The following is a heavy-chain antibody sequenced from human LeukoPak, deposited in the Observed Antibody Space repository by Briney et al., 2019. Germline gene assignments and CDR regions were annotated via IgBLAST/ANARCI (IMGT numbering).Heavy chain of an antibody. V-gene: IGHV4-31*03. CDR2: IYYSGST. Sequence: SETLSLTCTVSGGSISSGGYYWSWIRQHPGKGLEWIGYIYYSGSTYYNPSLKSRVTISVDTSKNQFSLKLSSVTAADTAVYYCARGSVADSLDYWGQGTLVTVSS. CDR1: GGSISSGGYY. CDR3: ARGSVADSLDY. J-gene: IGHJ4*02. D-gene: IGHD6-19*01.